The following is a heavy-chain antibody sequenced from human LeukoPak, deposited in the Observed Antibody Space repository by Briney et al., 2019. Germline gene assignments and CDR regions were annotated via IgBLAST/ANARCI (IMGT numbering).Heavy chain of an antibody. CDR3: ARPGGYFGSGRSWFDS. D-gene: IGHD3-10*01. CDR1: GETFSGFS. V-gene: IGHV4-34*01. CDR2: INDSGTT. Sequence: SETLSLTCAVYGETFSGFSWTWIRQPPGRGLEWIGEINDSGTTKYNPSLKSRVTISVDTSKNQFSLKLTPVPAADTAVYYCARPGGYFGSGRSWFDSWSQGTLVTVSS. J-gene: IGHJ5*01.